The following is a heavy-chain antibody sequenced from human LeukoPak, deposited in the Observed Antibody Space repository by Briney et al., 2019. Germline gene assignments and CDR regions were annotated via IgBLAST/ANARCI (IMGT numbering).Heavy chain of an antibody. CDR1: GFTFSSYG. Sequence: GGSLRLSCAASGFTFSSYGMHWVRQAPGKGLEWVAFIRYDGSNKYYADSVKGRFTVSRDNAKNSLYLQMNSLRAEDTAVYYCARDRLCDIWGQGTMVTVSS. D-gene: IGHD2-21*01. V-gene: IGHV3-30*02. J-gene: IGHJ3*02. CDR3: ARDRLCDI. CDR2: IRYDGSNK.